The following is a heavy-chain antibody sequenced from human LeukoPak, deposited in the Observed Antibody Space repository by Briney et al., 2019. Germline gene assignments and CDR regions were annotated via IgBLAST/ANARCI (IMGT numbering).Heavy chain of an antibody. Sequence: PSETLSLTCTVSGGSISSYYWSWIRQPPGKGLEWIGYIYYSGSTNYNPSLTSRVTTSVDTSKNQFSLKLSSVTAADTAVYYCARAGELLATPFDYWGQGTLVTVSS. D-gene: IGHD3-10*01. CDR2: IYYSGST. V-gene: IGHV4-59*01. CDR1: GGSISSYY. J-gene: IGHJ4*02. CDR3: ARAGELLATPFDY.